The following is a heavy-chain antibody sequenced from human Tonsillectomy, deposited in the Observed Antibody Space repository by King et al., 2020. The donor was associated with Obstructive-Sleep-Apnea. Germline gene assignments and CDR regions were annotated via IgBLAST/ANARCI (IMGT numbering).Heavy chain of an antibody. CDR1: GYSFTSYW. J-gene: IGHJ4*02. V-gene: IGHV5-51*01. CDR3: ARQGEVDTAMVSPIDY. CDR2: LYPGDSDT. Sequence: VQLVESGAEVKKPGESLKISCKGSGYSFTSYWIGWVRQMPGKGLEWMGILYPGDSDTRYSPSFQGQVTISADKSLSTAYLKWSSLKASDTAMYYCARQGEVDTAMVSPIDYWGQGTLVTVSS. D-gene: IGHD5-18*01.